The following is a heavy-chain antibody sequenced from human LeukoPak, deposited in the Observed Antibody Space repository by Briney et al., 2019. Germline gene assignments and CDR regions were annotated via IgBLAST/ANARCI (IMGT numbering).Heavy chain of an antibody. Sequence: PGGSLRLSCAASGFTFDDYGMSWVRQAPGKGQEWVSGINWNGGSTGYADSVKGRFTISRDNAKNSLYLQMNSLRAEDTALYYCARGLAAGTTASRYYYYYGMDVWGQGTTVTVSS. CDR2: INWNGGST. V-gene: IGHV3-20*04. J-gene: IGHJ6*02. D-gene: IGHD1-7*01. CDR1: GFTFDDYG. CDR3: ARGLAAGTTASRYYYYYGMDV.